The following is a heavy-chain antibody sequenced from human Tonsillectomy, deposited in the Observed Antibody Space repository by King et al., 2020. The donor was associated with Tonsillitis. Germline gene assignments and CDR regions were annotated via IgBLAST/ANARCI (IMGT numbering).Heavy chain of an antibody. Sequence: VQLVESWGGVVQPGRSLRLSCAASRFTFSSYGMHWVRQAPGKGLEWVAVISYDGNTKYYADSVKGRFTISRDNSKKPLYLQLNSLRAEDTTVYYCVKSYGGNSHGLDYWGQGTLVTVSS. V-gene: IGHV3-30*18. J-gene: IGHJ4*02. CDR3: VKSYGGNSHGLDY. CDR1: RFTFSSYG. D-gene: IGHD4-23*01. CDR2: ISYDGNTK.